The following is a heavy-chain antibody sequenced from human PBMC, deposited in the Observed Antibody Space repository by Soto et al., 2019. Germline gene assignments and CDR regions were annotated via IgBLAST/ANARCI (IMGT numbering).Heavy chain of an antibody. CDR3: ARIELSSGLCY. Sequence: GASVKVSCKASGGTFSSYTISLVRQAPGQGLEWMGRIIPILGIANYAQKFQGRVTITADKSTSTAYMELSSLRSEDTAVYYCARIELSSGLCYWGQGTLVTVSS. CDR1: GGTFSSYT. CDR2: IIPILGIA. D-gene: IGHD6-19*01. J-gene: IGHJ4*02. V-gene: IGHV1-69*02.